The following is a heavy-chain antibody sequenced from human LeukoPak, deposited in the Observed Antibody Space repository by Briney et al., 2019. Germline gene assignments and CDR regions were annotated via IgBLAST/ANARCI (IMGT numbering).Heavy chain of an antibody. V-gene: IGHV1-2*02. CDR1: GYTFTGYY. Sequence: ASVKVSCKASGYTFTGYYMHWVRQAPGQGLEWMGWINPNSGGTNYAQKFQGRVTMTRDTSISTAYMELSRLRSDDTAVYYCARVPSLNYYDYMDVWGKGTTVTVSS. CDR2: INPNSGGT. CDR3: ARVPSLNYYDYMDV. J-gene: IGHJ6*03.